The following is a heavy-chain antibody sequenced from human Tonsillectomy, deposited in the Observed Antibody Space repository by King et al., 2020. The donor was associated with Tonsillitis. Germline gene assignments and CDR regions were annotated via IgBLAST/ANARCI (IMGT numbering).Heavy chain of an antibody. CDR1: GGSFSDHF. CDR2: IDHSGNT. D-gene: IGHD3-10*01. J-gene: IGHJ4*02. Sequence: VQLQQWGAGLLKPSETLSLTCAVYGGSFSDHFWSWIRQPPGKRLEWIGEIDHSGNTNYNPSLKSRVTLSIDTSKNHFSLKLNSVTAADTAVYYCARESGGYFDYWGQGTLVTVSS. CDR3: ARESGGYFDY. V-gene: IGHV4-34*01.